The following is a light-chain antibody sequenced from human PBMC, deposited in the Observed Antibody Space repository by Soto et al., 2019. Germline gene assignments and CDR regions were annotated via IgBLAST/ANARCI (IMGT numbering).Light chain of an antibody. V-gene: IGLV2-23*01. CDR3: CSYAGSGTWV. Sequence: QSVLTQPRSVSGSPGQSVTISCTGTSSDVGGYNLVSWCQQHPGKAPKLMIYEGSKRPSGVSNRFSGSKSGNTASLTISGLQAEDEADYYCCSYAGSGTWVFGGGTKVTVL. CDR2: EGS. CDR1: SSDVGGYNL. J-gene: IGLJ3*02.